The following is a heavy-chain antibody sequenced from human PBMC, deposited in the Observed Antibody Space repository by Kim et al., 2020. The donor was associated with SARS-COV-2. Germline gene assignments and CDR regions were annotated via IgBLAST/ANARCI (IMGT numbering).Heavy chain of an antibody. Sequence: GGSLRLSCAASGFTFSNAWMSWVRQAPGKGLEWVGRIKSKTDGGTTDYAAPVKGRFTISRDDSKNTLYLQMNSLKTEDTAVYYCTTDFWSGYTIDYWCQGTLVTVSS. J-gene: IGHJ4*02. CDR3: TTDFWSGYTIDY. D-gene: IGHD3-3*01. CDR2: IKSKTDGGTT. V-gene: IGHV3-15*01. CDR1: GFTFSNAW.